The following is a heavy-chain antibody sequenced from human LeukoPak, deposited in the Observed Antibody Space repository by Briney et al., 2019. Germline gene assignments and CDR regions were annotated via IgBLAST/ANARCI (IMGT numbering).Heavy chain of an antibody. V-gene: IGHV1-2*06. D-gene: IGHD6-19*01. CDR2: INPNSGGT. CDR3: ARDLAVAADAFDI. J-gene: IGHJ3*02. Sequence: ASVKVSCKASGYTFTGYYMHWVRQAPGQGLEWMGRINPNSGGTNYAQKFQGRVTMTRDTSISTAYTELSRLRSDDTAVYYCARDLAVAADAFDIWGQGTMVTVSS. CDR1: GYTFTGYY.